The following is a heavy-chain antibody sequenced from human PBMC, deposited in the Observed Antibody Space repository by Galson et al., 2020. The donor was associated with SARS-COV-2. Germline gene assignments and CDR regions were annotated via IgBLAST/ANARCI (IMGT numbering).Heavy chain of an antibody. CDR2: ISSSSNDI. CDR1: GFTFNSYT. CDR3: ARDYTCWYIWFDS. J-gene: IGHJ5*01. V-gene: IGHV3-48*01. Sequence: GGSLRLSCAASGFTFNSYTMNWVRQAPGKGLEWVSDISSSSNDIYYADSVKGRFTISRDNGKNSVYLQMNSLRGEDTAIYYCARDYTCWYIWFDSWGQGALVTVSS. D-gene: IGHD6-13*01.